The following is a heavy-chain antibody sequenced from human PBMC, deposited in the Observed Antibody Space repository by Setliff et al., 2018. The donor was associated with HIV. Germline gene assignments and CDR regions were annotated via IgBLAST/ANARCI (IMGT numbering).Heavy chain of an antibody. CDR1: GFTFDDFG. CDR3: AKDFLNSRPYYFDY. J-gene: IGHJ4*02. D-gene: IGHD1-1*01. CDR2: IRYDGSNK. V-gene: IGHV3-30*02. Sequence: GGSLRLSCAASGFTFDDFGMHWVRQAPGKGLEWVAFIRYDGSNKYYAGSVRGRFTISRDNSKNTLYLQMDSLRAEDTAVYYCAKDFLNSRPYYFDYWGQGTLVTVSS.